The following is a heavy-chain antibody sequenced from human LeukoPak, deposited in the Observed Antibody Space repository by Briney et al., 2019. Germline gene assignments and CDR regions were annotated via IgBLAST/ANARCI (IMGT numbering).Heavy chain of an antibody. Sequence: GSLRLSCAASGFTFSSYGMHWVRQAPGKGLEWVAFIRYEGSNKYYADSVKGRFTISRDNSKNTLYLQMNSLRAEDTAVYYCAKVPAAAAGTLLFDYWGQGTLVTVSS. D-gene: IGHD6-13*01. J-gene: IGHJ4*02. CDR1: GFTFSSYG. V-gene: IGHV3-30*02. CDR3: AKVPAAAAGTLLFDY. CDR2: IRYEGSNK.